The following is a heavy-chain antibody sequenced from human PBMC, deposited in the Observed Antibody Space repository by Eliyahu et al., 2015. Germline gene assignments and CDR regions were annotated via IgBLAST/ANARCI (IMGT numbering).Heavy chain of an antibody. CDR2: ISFSSAKV. Sequence: EVQLVESGGGLVQPGGSLRLSCAAXGFTCSTCYMTWVRQAPGKGLEWLSSISFSSAKVYXAAPVKGRFTISRDNAKNSLYLQMNSLRAEDTAVYYCARLQYNPNYFDYWGQGTLVTVSS. J-gene: IGHJ4*02. V-gene: IGHV3-21*01. CDR3: ARLQYNPNYFDY. D-gene: IGHD1-14*01. CDR1: GFTCSTCY.